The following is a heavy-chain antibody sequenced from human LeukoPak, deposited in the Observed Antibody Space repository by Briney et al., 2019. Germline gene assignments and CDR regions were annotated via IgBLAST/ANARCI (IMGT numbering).Heavy chain of an antibody. V-gene: IGHV3-15*01. CDR3: TTDIGYYDFWSGYPVGPLFDY. D-gene: IGHD3-3*01. J-gene: IGHJ4*02. CDR2: IKSKTDGGTT. CDR1: GFTFSNAW. Sequence: GGSLRLSCAASGFTFSNAWMSWVRQAPGKGLGWVGRIKSKTDGGTTDYAAPVKGRFTISRDDSKNTLYLQMNSLKTEDTAVYYCTTDIGYYDFWSGYPVGPLFDYWGQGTLVTASS.